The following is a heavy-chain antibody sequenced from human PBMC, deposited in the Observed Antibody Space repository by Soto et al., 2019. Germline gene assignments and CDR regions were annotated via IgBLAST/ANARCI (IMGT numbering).Heavy chain of an antibody. J-gene: IGHJ4*02. CDR2: IYYSGST. V-gene: IGHV4-59*01. CDR1: GASINNYY. D-gene: IGHD1-26*01. Sequence: SETLSLTCTVSGASINNYYWSWIRQPPGKGLEWIGYIYYSGSTNYNPSLKSRVTISVDTSKNQFSLKLSSVTAADTAVYYCARRYGGNFDYWGQGTLVTVS. CDR3: ARRYGGNFDY.